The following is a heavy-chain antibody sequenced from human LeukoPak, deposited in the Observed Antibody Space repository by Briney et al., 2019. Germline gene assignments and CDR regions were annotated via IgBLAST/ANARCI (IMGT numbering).Heavy chain of an antibody. CDR2: IIPIFGTA. V-gene: IGHV1-69*06. D-gene: IGHD3-16*01. CDR3: ATDYPTHYRRGGWFDP. CDR1: GGTFSSYA. Sequence: AASVKVSCKASGGTFSSYAISWVRQAPGQGLEWMGGIIPIFGTANYAQKFQGRVTMTEDTSTDTAYMELSSLRSEDTAVYYCATDYPTHYRRGGWFDPWGQGTLVTVSS. J-gene: IGHJ5*02.